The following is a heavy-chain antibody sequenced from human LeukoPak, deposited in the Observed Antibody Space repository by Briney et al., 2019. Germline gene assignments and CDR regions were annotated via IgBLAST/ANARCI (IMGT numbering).Heavy chain of an antibody. CDR3: ASGFFGKAAPLDY. Sequence: SETLSLTCAVYGGSFSGYFWSGIRQPPGRGLEWIGEINHSGSTNYNPSLKSRVTISVDTSKNQFSRKLSSVTAAHTAVYYFASGFFGKAAPLDYWGQGTLVTVSS. CDR1: GGSFSGYF. J-gene: IGHJ4*02. D-gene: IGHD2-15*01. CDR2: INHSGST. V-gene: IGHV4-34*01.